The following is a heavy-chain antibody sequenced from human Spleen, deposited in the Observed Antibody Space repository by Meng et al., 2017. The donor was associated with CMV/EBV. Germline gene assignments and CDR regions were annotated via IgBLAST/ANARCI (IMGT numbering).Heavy chain of an antibody. CDR3: AKDRGNWNYGMDV. CDR2: IKQDGSEK. CDR1: GFTFSNYW. Sequence: GESLKISCAASGFTFSNYWMRWVRQAPGKGLEWVANIKQDGSEKYYVDSVKGRFTISRDIAKSSLYLQMNSLRAEDTAVYYCAKDRGNWNYGMDVWGQGTTVTVSS. D-gene: IGHD3-10*01. V-gene: IGHV3-7*01. J-gene: IGHJ6*02.